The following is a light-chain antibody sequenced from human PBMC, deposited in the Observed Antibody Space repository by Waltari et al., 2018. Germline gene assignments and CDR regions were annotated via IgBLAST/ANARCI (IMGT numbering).Light chain of an antibody. CDR2: DVS. J-gene: IGLJ2*01. Sequence: QSALTQPASVSGSPGQSITISCTGTSGDVGGYKYVSWYKQHPGKAPKLMIYDVSNRPPGVSDRFAGAKSGNTASLTISGLQAEDEADYYCSSYTSSSTLAFGGGTKLTVL. CDR1: SGDVGGYKY. CDR3: SSYTSSSTLA. V-gene: IGLV2-14*03.